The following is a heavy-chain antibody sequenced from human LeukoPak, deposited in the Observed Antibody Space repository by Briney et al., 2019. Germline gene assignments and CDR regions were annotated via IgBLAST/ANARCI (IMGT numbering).Heavy chain of an antibody. Sequence: GGSLRLSCAGSGFTFRSYAMSWVRQAPGKGLEWVSAISGSGGSTYYADSVKGRFTTSRDNSKNTLYLQMNSLRAEDTAVYYCAKDSRMYCSGGSCYSGVNYWGQGTLVTVSS. CDR1: GFTFRSYA. J-gene: IGHJ4*02. V-gene: IGHV3-23*01. CDR2: ISGSGGST. D-gene: IGHD2-15*01. CDR3: AKDSRMYCSGGSCYSGVNY.